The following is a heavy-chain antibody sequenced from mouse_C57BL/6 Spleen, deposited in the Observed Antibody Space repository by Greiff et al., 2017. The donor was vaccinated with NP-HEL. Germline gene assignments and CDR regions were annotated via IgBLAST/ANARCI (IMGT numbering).Heavy chain of an antibody. Sequence: EVQLQQSVAELVRPGASVKLSCTASGFNITNTYMHWVKQRPAQGLEWIGRIDPANGNTNYASKFQGKAPLTADTSSNTAYLQLSSLTSEDTAIYYSAREVYDGSSKYWYFDVWGTGTTVTVSS. CDR2: IDPANGNT. CDR3: AREVYDGSSKYWYFDV. V-gene: IGHV14-3*01. CDR1: GFNITNTY. J-gene: IGHJ1*03. D-gene: IGHD1-1*01.